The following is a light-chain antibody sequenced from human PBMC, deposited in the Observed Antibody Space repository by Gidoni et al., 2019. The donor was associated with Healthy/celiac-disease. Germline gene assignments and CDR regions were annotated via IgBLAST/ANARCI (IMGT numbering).Light chain of an antibody. Sequence: EIVMTQSPATLSVSPGERATLSCRASQSVSSNLAWYQQKPGQAPRLLIYGASTRATGIPARFIGSVSGTEFTLTISSLQSEDFAVYYCQQYNNWPWTFGQGTKVEIK. CDR3: QQYNNWPWT. CDR2: GAS. V-gene: IGKV3-15*01. J-gene: IGKJ1*01. CDR1: QSVSSN.